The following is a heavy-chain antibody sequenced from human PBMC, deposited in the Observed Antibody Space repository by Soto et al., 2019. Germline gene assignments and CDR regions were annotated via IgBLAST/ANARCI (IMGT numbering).Heavy chain of an antibody. CDR1: GLTVSSNY. CDR3: ARGRGWLQLYY. CDR2: IYSGGST. J-gene: IGHJ4*02. Sequence: GGSLKLSCAASGLTVSSNYMSWVRQAPGKGLEWVSVIYSGGSTYYADSVKGRFTISRDNSKNTLYLQMNSLRAEDTAVYYCARGRGWLQLYYWGQGTLVTVSS. D-gene: IGHD4-4*01. V-gene: IGHV3-53*01.